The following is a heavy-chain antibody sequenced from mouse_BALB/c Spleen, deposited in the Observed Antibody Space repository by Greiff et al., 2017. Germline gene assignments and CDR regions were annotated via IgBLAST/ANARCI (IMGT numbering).Heavy chain of an antibody. CDR3: ATLYYGYDRFAY. D-gene: IGHD2-2*01. CDR1: GFDFSRYW. CDR2: INPDSSTI. Sequence: EVQLVESGGGLVQPGGSLKLSCAASGFDFSRYWMSWVRQAPGKGLEWIGEINPDSSTINYTPSLKDKFIISRDNAKNTLYLQMSKVRSEDTALYYCATLYYGYDRFAYWGQGTLVTVSA. V-gene: IGHV4-1*02. J-gene: IGHJ3*01.